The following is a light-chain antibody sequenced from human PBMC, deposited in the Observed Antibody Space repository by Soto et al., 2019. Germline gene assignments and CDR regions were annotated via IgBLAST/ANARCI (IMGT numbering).Light chain of an antibody. CDR1: QGIGST. CDR2: DSS. V-gene: IGKV3-15*01. Sequence: EILLTQPPAPLSVSPGDRVTITCRASQGIGSTLAWYQQKPGKTPKLLIYDSSTRASGIPARFSGSGSGTEFTLTISSLQPEDFAVYYCQRYNSCPLTFGGGTKVDI. J-gene: IGKJ4*01. CDR3: QRYNSCPLT.